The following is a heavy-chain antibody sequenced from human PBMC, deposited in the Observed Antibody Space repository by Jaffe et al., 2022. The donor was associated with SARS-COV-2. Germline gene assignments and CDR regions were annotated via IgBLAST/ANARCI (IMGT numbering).Heavy chain of an antibody. D-gene: IGHD4-4*01. J-gene: IGHJ6*02. CDR1: GYTFTSYD. CDR2: MNPNSGNT. Sequence: QVQLVQSGAEVKKPGASVKVSCKASGYTFTSYDINWVRQATGQGLEWMGWMNPNSGNTGYAQKFQGRVTMTRNTSISTAYMELSSLRSEDTAVYYCARGQDLYMATVTTEYYYGMDVWGQGTTVTVSS. V-gene: IGHV1-8*01. CDR3: ARGQDLYMATVTTEYYYGMDV.